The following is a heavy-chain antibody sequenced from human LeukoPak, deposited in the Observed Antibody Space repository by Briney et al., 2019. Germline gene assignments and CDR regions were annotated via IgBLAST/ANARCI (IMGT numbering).Heavy chain of an antibody. CDR3: VRGYCSGATSYHFDY. Sequence: SETLSLTCTVSGASITSYYWNWIRQPPGKGLEWFGYFYYSGSDNYNPSLKSRITISVDTSKNQFSLKLSSVTAADPAVYYCVRGYCSGATSYHFDYWGQGTLVTVSS. CDR2: FYYSGSD. J-gene: IGHJ4*02. CDR1: GASITSYY. D-gene: IGHD2-15*01. V-gene: IGHV4-59*01.